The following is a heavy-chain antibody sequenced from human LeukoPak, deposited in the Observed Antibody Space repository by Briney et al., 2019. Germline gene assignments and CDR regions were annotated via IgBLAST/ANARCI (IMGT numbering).Heavy chain of an antibody. V-gene: IGHV4-59*01. CDR3: ARDWYSSGWGNWFDP. D-gene: IGHD6-19*01. CDR1: GGSISSYY. J-gene: IGHJ5*02. CDR2: IYYSGST. Sequence: SETLSLTCTVPGGSISSYYWSWIRQPPGKGLEWIGYIYYSGSTNYNPSLKSRVTISVDTSKNQFSLKLSSVTAADTAVYYCARDWYSSGWGNWFDPWGQGTLVTVSS.